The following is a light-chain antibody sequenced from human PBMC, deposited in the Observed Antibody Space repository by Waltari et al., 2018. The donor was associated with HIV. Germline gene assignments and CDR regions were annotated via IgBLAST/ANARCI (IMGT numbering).Light chain of an antibody. J-gene: IGLJ2*01. Sequence: SYDLTQPPSVSVSPGQTASITCSGDKLGNKYACWYQQKPGQSPVVVIYQENKRPSGIPERFSGSNSGNTATLTISGTQAMDEADYYCQAWDSGLVVFGGGTKLTVL. CDR1: KLGNKY. CDR2: QEN. CDR3: QAWDSGLVV. V-gene: IGLV3-1*01.